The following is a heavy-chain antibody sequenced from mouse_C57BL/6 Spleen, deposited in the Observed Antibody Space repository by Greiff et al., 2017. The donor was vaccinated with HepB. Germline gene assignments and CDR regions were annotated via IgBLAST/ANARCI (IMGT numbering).Heavy chain of an antibody. J-gene: IGHJ4*01. CDR3: ARNYYGRAMDY. CDR2: IYPGDGDT. V-gene: IGHV1-80*01. CDR1: GYAFSSYW. D-gene: IGHD1-1*01. Sequence: QVHVKQSGAELVKPGASVKISCKASGYAFSSYWMNWVKQRPGKGLEWIGQIYPGDGDTNYNGKFKGKATLTADKSSSTAYMQLSSLTSEDSAVYFCARNYYGRAMDYWGQGTSVTVSS.